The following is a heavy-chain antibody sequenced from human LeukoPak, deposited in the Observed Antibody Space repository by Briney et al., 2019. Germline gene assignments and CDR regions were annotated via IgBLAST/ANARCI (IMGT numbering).Heavy chain of an antibody. CDR2: IYYSGST. D-gene: IGHD4-17*01. CDR1: GGSISSGGYY. J-gene: IGHJ6*02. CDR3: ARYDYGDYTYYYYGMDV. V-gene: IGHV4-61*08. Sequence: SETLSLTCTVSGGSISSGGYYWSWIRQHPGKGLEWIGYIYYSGSTNYNPSLKSRVTISVDTSKNQFSLKLSSVTAADTAVYYCARYDYGDYTYYYYGMDVWGQGTTVTVSS.